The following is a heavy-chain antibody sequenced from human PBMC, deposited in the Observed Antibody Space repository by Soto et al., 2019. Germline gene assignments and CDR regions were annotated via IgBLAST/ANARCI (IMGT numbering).Heavy chain of an antibody. CDR2: IYYSGRT. CDR3: ARSDYYDSSGYYPGN. CDR1: GGSISSGDYY. V-gene: IGHV4-30-4*01. D-gene: IGHD3-22*01. Sequence: QVQLQESGPGLVKPSQTLSLTCTVSGGSISSGDYYWSWIRQPPGKGLEWIGYIYYSGRTYYNPSLRSRVTISVDTSKNQFSLKLSSVTAADTAVYYCARSDYYDSSGYYPGNWGQGTLVTVSS. J-gene: IGHJ4*02.